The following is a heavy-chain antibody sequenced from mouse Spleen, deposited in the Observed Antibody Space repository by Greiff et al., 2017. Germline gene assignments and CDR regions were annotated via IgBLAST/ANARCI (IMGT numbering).Heavy chain of an antibody. V-gene: IGHV14-3*02. CDR3: ARGFDSSGTGDY. J-gene: IGHJ2*01. Sequence: EVQLQQSGAELVKPGASVKLSCTASGFNIKDTYMHWVKQRPEQGLEWIGRIDPANGNTKYDPKFQGKATITADTSSNTAYLQLSSLTSEDTAVYYCARGFDSSGTGDYWGQGTTLTVSS. CDR1: GFNIKDTY. D-gene: IGHD3-2*01. CDR2: IDPANGNT.